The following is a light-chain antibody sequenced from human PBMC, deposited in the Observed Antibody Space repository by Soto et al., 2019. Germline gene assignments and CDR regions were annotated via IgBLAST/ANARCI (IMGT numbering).Light chain of an antibody. CDR3: QQYNNWPLT. V-gene: IGKV3-15*01. CDR2: GAS. Sequence: EIVMTQSPATLSVSPGERATLSCRASQSVSSNLAWYQQKPVQAPRLLIYGASSRATGIPVRFSGSGSGTEFTLTISSLQSEDFAVYYCQQYNNWPLTFGQGTRLEIK. CDR1: QSVSSN. J-gene: IGKJ5*01.